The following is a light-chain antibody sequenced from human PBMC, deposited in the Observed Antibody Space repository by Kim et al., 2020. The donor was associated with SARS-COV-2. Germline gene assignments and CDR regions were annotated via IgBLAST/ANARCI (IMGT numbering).Light chain of an antibody. J-gene: IGKJ5*01. CDR2: AAS. CDR1: QSISSY. Sequence: DIQMTQSPSSLSASVGDRVTITCRASQSISSYLNWYQQKPGKAPTLLIYAASSLHSGVPSRFSGSGSGTDFTLTISSLQPEDFATYYCQQSYSTPLAIGQGTRLEIK. CDR3: QQSYSTPLA. V-gene: IGKV1-39*01.